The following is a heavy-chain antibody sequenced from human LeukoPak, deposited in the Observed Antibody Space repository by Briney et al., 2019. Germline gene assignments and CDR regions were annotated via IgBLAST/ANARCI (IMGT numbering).Heavy chain of an antibody. Sequence: ASVKVSCKASGGTFSSYTISWVRQAPGQGLEWMGRIIPILGIANYAQKFQGRVTITADKSTSTAYMEVSSLRSEDTAVYYCAGGGNCSSTSCYRYWGQGTLVTVSS. J-gene: IGHJ4*02. V-gene: IGHV1-69*02. CDR3: AGGGNCSSTSCYRY. CDR1: GGTFSSYT. D-gene: IGHD2-2*01. CDR2: IIPILGIA.